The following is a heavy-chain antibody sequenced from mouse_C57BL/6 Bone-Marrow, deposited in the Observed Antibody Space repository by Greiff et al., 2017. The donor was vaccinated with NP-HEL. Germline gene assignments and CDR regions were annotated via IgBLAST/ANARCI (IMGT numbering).Heavy chain of an antibody. Sequence: VHVKQSGTVLARPGASVKMSCKTSGYTFTSYWMHWVKQRPGQGLEWIGAIYPGNSDTSYIQKFKGKATLTADKSSSTAYMQINSLTSEDSAVYFCAREGDFSLGYGYYYAMDYWGQGTSVTVSS. D-gene: IGHD3-2*02. J-gene: IGHJ4*01. CDR1: GYTFTSYW. V-gene: IGHV1-5*01. CDR3: AREGDFSLGYGYYYAMDY. CDR2: IYPGNSDT.